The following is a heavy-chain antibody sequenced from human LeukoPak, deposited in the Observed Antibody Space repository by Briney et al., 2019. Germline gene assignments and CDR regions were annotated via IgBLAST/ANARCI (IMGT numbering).Heavy chain of an antibody. J-gene: IGHJ4*02. CDR3: ARGRPTVTDY. CDR1: GYTFTAQY. D-gene: IGHD4-17*01. V-gene: IGHV1-2*02. CDR2: INPNNGDT. Sequence: ASVKVSCKASGYTFTAQYMHWVRQAPGQGLEWMGWINPNNGDTKYAQSFLGRVTMTRDTSTTTAYMELRSLRSDDTAVYYCARGRPTVTDYWGQGTLVTVSS.